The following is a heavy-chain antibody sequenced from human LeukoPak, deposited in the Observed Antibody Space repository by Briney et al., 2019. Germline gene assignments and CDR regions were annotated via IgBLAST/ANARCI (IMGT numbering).Heavy chain of an antibody. V-gene: IGHV3-23*01. CDR2: ISGSGSNT. D-gene: IGHD1-26*01. CDR1: GFTFNSYA. Sequence: PGGSLRLSCAASGFTFNSYAMSWVRQAPGKGLEWVSGISGSGSNTYYADSVKGRFTISRDNSKNTLYLQMNSLRAEDTAVYYCATFDRGVGAFDIWGQGTMVTVSS. CDR3: ATFDRGVGAFDI. J-gene: IGHJ3*02.